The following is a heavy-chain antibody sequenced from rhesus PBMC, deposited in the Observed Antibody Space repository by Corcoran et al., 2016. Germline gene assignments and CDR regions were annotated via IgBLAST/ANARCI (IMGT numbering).Heavy chain of an antibody. D-gene: IGHD3-28*01. J-gene: IGHJ4*01. CDR1: GFTLSSYG. V-gene: IGHV3S5*01. Sequence: EVQLVETGGGLVQPGGSLKLSCEASGFTLSSYGMSWVRQAPGKGLEWVSAINSGGGSTYYADSVKGRFTISRDNSKNTLSLQMNSLRPEDTAVYYCAKDYDSGYYTGILIDSWGQGVLVTVSS. CDR2: INSGGGST. CDR3: AKDYDSGYYTGILIDS.